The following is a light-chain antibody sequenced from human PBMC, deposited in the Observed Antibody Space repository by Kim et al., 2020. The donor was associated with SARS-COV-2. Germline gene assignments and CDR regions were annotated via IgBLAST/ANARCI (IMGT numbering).Light chain of an antibody. Sequence: GQRVTISCTGSSSNIGSNNVNWYHHLPGTAPKLLIYSNNQRPSGVPDRFSGSKSDTSASLAISGLQSEDEAAYYCAAWDDSLNGWVFGGGTQLTVL. CDR3: AAWDDSLNGWV. J-gene: IGLJ3*02. CDR1: SSNIGSNN. V-gene: IGLV1-44*01. CDR2: SNN.